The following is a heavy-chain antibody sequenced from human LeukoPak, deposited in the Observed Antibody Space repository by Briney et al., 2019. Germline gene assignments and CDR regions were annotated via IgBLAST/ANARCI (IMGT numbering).Heavy chain of an antibody. CDR3: ARVSENSGSYYFDY. D-gene: IGHD1-26*01. J-gene: IGHJ4*02. CDR1: GGSISSGDYY. CDR2: IYYSGST. V-gene: IGHV4-30-4*01. Sequence: NTSQTLSLTCTVSGGSISSGDYYWSWIRQPPGKGLEWIGYIYYSGSTYYNPSLKSRVTISVDTSKNQFSLKLSSVTAADTAVYYCARVSENSGSYYFDYWGQGTLVTVSS.